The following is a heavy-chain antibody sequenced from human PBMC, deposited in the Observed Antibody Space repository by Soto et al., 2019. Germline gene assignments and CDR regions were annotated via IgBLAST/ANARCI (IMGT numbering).Heavy chain of an antibody. CDR2: ISAYNGNT. Sequence: QVQLVQSGAEVKKPGASVQVSCKASGYTFTSYGISWVRQAPGQGLEWMGWISAYNGNTNYAQKLQGRVTMTTDTSSRTAYMEQRSMRSDDTAVYYCGRERGYYGSGSYPADYWGQGTLVTVSS. D-gene: IGHD3-10*01. CDR1: GYTFTSYG. J-gene: IGHJ4*02. V-gene: IGHV1-18*01. CDR3: GRERGYYGSGSYPADY.